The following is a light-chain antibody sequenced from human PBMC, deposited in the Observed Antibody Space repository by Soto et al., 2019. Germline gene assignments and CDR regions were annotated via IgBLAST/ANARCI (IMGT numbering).Light chain of an antibody. CDR3: QQYNSYST. CDR1: QGISSY. V-gene: IGKV1-8*01. Sequence: AIRMTQSPSSFSASTGDRVTITCRASQGISSYLAWYQQKPGKAPKLLIYAASDLQAGVPSRFSGSGSGTEFTLTISSLQPDDFATYYCQQYNSYSTCGQGTKVDI. J-gene: IGKJ1*01. CDR2: AAS.